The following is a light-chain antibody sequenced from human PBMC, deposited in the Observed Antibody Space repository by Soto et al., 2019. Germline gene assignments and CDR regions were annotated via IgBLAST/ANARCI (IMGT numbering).Light chain of an antibody. V-gene: IGKV1-33*01. CDR1: QDISNY. J-gene: IGKJ2*01. CDR2: DAS. Sequence: DIQMTQSPSSLSASVGDRVTITCQTSQDISNYLNWYQQKPGKAPKLLIYDASNLETGVPSRVSGSGSWTDFTFTISSLQPEDIATYYCQQYDNRPYTFGQGTKLEIK. CDR3: QQYDNRPYT.